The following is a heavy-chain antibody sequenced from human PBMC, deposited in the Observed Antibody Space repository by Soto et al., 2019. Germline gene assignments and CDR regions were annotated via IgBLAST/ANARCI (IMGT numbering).Heavy chain of an antibody. D-gene: IGHD3-10*01. J-gene: IGHJ5*02. CDR2: IYYSGST. Sequence: PSETLSLTCTVSGGSISSSSYYWGWIRQPPGKGLEWIGSIYYSGSTYYNPSLKSRVTISVDTSKNQFSLKLSSVTAADTAVYYFAGGSGSYYDNNWFDPWGQGTLVTVSS. CDR3: AGGSGSYYDNNWFDP. CDR1: GGSISSSSYY. V-gene: IGHV4-39*01.